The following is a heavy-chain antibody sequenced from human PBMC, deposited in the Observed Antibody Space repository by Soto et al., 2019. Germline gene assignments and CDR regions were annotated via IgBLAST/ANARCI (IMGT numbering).Heavy chain of an antibody. D-gene: IGHD3-16*01. CDR2: ISSSSSTI. CDR3: ARDGGDGYNLAFDI. V-gene: IGHV3-48*02. Sequence: GGSLRLSCGASGFTFSSYSMNWFRQAPGKGLEWVSYISSSSSTIYYADSVKGRFTISRDNAKNSLYLQMNSLRDEDTAVYYCARDGGDGYNLAFDIWGQGTMVTVSS. J-gene: IGHJ3*02. CDR1: GFTFSSYS.